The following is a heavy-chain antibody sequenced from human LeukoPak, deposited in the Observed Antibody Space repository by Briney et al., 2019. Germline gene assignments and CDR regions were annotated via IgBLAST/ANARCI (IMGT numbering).Heavy chain of an antibody. J-gene: IGHJ4*02. Sequence: SETLSLTCAVYGGSFSGYYWSWIRQPPGKGLEWIGEINHSGSTNYNPSLKSRVTISVDTSKNQFSLKLSSVTAADTAVYYCARAGPPFDYWGQGTLVTVSS. CDR1: GGSFSGYY. CDR2: INHSGST. CDR3: ARAGPPFDY. V-gene: IGHV4-34*01.